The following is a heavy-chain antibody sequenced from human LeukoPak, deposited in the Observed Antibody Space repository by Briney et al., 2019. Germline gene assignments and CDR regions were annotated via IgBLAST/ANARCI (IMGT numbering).Heavy chain of an antibody. V-gene: IGHV1-69*13. D-gene: IGHD6-6*01. CDR2: IIPIFGTA. CDR1: GGTFSSYA. J-gene: IGHJ6*03. Sequence: SVKVSCKASGGTFSSYAISWVRQAPGQGLEWMGGIIPIFGTANYAQKFQGRVTITADESTSTAYMELSSLRSEDTAVYYWARVQGGSSSKWEVIMYYYYMDVWGKGTTVTVSS. CDR3: ARVQGGSSSKWEVIMYYYYMDV.